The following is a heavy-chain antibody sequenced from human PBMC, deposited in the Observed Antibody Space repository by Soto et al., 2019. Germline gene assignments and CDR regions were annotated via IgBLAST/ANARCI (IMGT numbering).Heavy chain of an antibody. CDR1: GYTFTSYY. Sequence: ASVKVSCKASGYTFTSYYMHWVRQAPGQGLGWMGIINPSGGSTSYAQKFQGRVTMTRDTSTSTVYMELSSLRSEDTAVYYCARELGADYCSSTSCYSGDYWGQGTLVTVSS. J-gene: IGHJ4*02. D-gene: IGHD2-2*01. CDR3: ARELGADYCSSTSCYSGDY. V-gene: IGHV1-46*01. CDR2: INPSGGST.